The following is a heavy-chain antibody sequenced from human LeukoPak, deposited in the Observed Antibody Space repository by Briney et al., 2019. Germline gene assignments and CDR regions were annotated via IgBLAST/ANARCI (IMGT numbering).Heavy chain of an antibody. Sequence: GGSLRLSCTASGFTLRNYWMHWVRQVPGKRLVWVSRISGDGSVTNYADSVQGRFTISRDNAKNILYLQINSLRAEDTAVYYCAKDDSSGYYPRGRSFDYWGQGTLVTVSS. V-gene: IGHV3-74*01. CDR3: AKDDSSGYYPRGRSFDY. J-gene: IGHJ4*02. CDR2: ISGDGSVT. CDR1: GFTLRNYW. D-gene: IGHD3-22*01.